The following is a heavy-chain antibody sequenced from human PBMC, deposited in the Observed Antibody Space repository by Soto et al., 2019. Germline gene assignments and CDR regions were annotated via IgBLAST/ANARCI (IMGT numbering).Heavy chain of an antibody. V-gene: IGHV1-46*01. J-gene: IGHJ4*02. CDR1: GYTFTDFY. CDR2: INPTTGNT. D-gene: IGHD5-18*01. Sequence: GASVKVSCKASGYTFTDFYIHWVRLAPGQGLEWMGTINPTTGNTDSAQRLQGRVAMTRDTSTSTGYMEVFRLTSEDTAVYYCARGMRPWIQLWLGGGLDFWGQGTPVTVSS. CDR3: ARGMRPWIQLWLGGGLDF.